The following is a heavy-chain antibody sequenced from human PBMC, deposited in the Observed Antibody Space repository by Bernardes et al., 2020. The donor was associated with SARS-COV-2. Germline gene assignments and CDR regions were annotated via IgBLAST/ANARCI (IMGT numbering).Heavy chain of an antibody. CDR3: ARSEDGGYSSGWYYFDS. CDR1: GGSISKYY. J-gene: IGHJ4*02. D-gene: IGHD6-19*01. CDR2: VYYSGST. V-gene: IGHV4-59*01. Sequence: SETLSLTCTVSGGSISKYYWSWIRQPPGKGLQWIGNVYYSGSTNYSPSLKSRVTISVDTSKSQFSLELNSVTAADTAVYYCARSEDGGYSSGWYYFDSWGQGTLVTVSS.